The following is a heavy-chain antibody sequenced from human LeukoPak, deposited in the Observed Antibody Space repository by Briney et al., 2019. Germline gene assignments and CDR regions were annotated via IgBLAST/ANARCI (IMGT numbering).Heavy chain of an antibody. J-gene: IGHJ6*02. V-gene: IGHV1-8*01. D-gene: IGHD6-13*01. CDR2: MNPNSGST. Sequence: ASVKVSCKASGYTFTSYDINWVRQATGQGLEWMGLMNPNSGSTGYAQKFQGRVTMTRNTSVSTAYMELSSLRSEDTAVYYCARMGARSIAAAGKDYYYGMDVWGQGATVTVSS. CDR1: GYTFTSYD. CDR3: ARMGARSIAAAGKDYYYGMDV.